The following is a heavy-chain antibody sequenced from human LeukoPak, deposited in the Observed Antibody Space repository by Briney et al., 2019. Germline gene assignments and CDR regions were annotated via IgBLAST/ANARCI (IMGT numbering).Heavy chain of an antibody. J-gene: IGHJ3*02. Sequence: GGSPRLSCAACGFTFSIYWMSWVRQAPGTGLEWVANIKQEGSEIYYVDSVTGRFTISRDNAKNSLYLQMNSLRAEDTAVYYCASLIVVVTEDAFDIWGQGTMVTVSS. CDR1: GFTFSIYW. V-gene: IGHV3-7*01. CDR3: ASLIVVVTEDAFDI. CDR2: IKQEGSEI. D-gene: IGHD2-21*02.